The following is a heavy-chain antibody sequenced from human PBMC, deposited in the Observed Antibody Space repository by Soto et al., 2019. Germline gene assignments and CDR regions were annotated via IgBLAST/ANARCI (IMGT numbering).Heavy chain of an antibody. Sequence: ASVKVSCTASGYTFTSYGISWVRQAPGQGLEWMGWISAYNGNTNYAQKLQVRVTMTTDTSTSTAYMELRSLRSDDTAVYYCARDVRYYYDSSGYYSPGGYWGQGTLVTVSS. CDR3: ARDVRYYYDSSGYYSPGGY. D-gene: IGHD3-22*01. J-gene: IGHJ4*02. CDR1: GYTFTSYG. V-gene: IGHV1-18*01. CDR2: ISAYNGNT.